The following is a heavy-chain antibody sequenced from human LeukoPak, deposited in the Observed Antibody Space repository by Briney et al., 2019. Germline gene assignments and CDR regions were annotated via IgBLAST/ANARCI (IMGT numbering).Heavy chain of an antibody. J-gene: IGHJ4*02. CDR2: ISYSGNT. CDR3: ARMFTAGYCSSTTCSGEGVYFDY. CDR1: GTSITNHY. D-gene: IGHD2-2*01. Sequence: SSETLSLTCAVSGTSITNHYWSWIRQPPGKGLEWIGYISYSGNTNYNPSLKSRVTLSIDTSKNQFSLKLSSVTAADTAIYYCARMFTAGYCSSTTCSGEGVYFDYWGQGTLVTVSS. V-gene: IGHV4-59*11.